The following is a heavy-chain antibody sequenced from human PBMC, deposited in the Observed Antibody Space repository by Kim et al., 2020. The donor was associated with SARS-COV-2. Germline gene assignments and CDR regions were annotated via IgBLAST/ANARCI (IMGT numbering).Heavy chain of an antibody. Sequence: GGSLRLSCAASGFTVSSNYMSWVRQAPGKGLEWVSVIYSGGSTYYADSVKGRFTISRDNSKNTLYLQMNSLRAEDTAVYYCARGLGYYYGGPPDWGQGTLVTVSS. CDR3: ARGLGYYYGGPPD. J-gene: IGHJ4*02. V-gene: IGHV3-53*01. CDR2: IYSGGST. D-gene: IGHD3-10*01. CDR1: GFTVSSNY.